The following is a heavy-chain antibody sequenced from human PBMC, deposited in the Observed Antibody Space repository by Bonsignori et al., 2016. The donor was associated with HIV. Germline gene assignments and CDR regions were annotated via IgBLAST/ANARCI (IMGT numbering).Heavy chain of an antibody. V-gene: IGHV1-69*01. J-gene: IGHJ3*02. CDR2: TMPILGSP. CDR3: ARVQRSGFAFDI. Sequence: WVRQAPGQGLEWMGGTMPILGSPNYAKKFQGRVTITADEPTTTVYMELTGLRSEDTAVYYCARVQRSGFAFDIWGQGDNGHRLL. D-gene: IGHD5-12*01.